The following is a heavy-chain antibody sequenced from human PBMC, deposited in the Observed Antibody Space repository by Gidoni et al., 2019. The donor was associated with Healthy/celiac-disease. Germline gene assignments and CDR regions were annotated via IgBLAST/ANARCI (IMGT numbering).Heavy chain of an antibody. V-gene: IGHV3-30*18. D-gene: IGHD1-20*01. J-gene: IGHJ4*02. CDR3: AKDFRYTQQSN. CDR1: GFTFSSYG. Sequence: GVVQPGRSLRLSCAASGFTFSSYGMHWVRQAPGKGLEWVAVISYDGSNKYYADSVKGRFTISRDNSKNTLYLQMNSLRAEDTAVYYCAKDFRYTQQSNWGQGTLVTVSS. CDR2: ISYDGSNK.